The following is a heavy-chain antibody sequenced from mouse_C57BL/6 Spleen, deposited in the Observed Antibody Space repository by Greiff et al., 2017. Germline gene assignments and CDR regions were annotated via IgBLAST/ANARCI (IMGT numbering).Heavy chain of an antibody. CDR3: ARGYYYGSIPWYFDV. J-gene: IGHJ1*03. CDR2: ISYDGSN. CDR1: GYSITSGYY. V-gene: IGHV3-6*01. Sequence: EVQLQESGPGLVKPSQSLSLTCSVTGYSITSGYYWNWIRQFPGNKLEWMGYISYDGSNNYNPSLKNRISITRDTSKNQFFLKLNSVTTEDTATYYCARGYYYGSIPWYFDVWGTGTTVTVSS. D-gene: IGHD1-1*01.